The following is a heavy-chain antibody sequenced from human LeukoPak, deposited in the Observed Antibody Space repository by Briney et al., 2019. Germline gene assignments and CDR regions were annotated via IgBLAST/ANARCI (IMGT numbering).Heavy chain of an antibody. CDR2: IISSGGST. Sequence: ASVKVSCKASGYTFSDYHMHWVRQAPGQGLEWMGRIISSGGSTTYAQKFQGRVTMTRDMSTNTVYMELSSLRSEDTAVYYCARDSYGSDYWGQGTLVTVSS. J-gene: IGHJ4*02. CDR1: GYTFSDYH. CDR3: ARDSYGSDY. V-gene: IGHV1-46*01. D-gene: IGHD3-16*01.